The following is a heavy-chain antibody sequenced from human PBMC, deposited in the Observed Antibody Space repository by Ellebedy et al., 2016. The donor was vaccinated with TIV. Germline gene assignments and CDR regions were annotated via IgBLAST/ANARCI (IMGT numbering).Heavy chain of an antibody. CDR3: ARDDVVVVTAIRDYYYYYGMDV. J-gene: IGHJ6*02. CDR2: IYHSGST. D-gene: IGHD2-21*02. CDR1: GGSISSSNW. Sequence: SETLSLXCAVSGGSISSSNWWGWVRQPPGKGLEWIGEIYHSGSTNYNPSLKSRVTISVDKSKNQFSLKLSSVTAADTAVYYCARDDVVVVTAIRDYYYYYGMDVWGQGTTVTVSS. V-gene: IGHV4-4*02.